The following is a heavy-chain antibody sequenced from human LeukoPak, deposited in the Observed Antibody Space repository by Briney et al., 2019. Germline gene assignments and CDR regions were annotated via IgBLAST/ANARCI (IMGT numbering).Heavy chain of an antibody. D-gene: IGHD3-22*01. Sequence: SETLSLTCTVSGDSIRSSSYYCDWIRQPPGKGLEWIGTIYYSGRTYYNPSLKSRVTISIDTSKNQFSLKLTSVTAADTAVYYCARRRYYDSSGYLDWGQGTLLTVSS. J-gene: IGHJ1*01. CDR1: GDSIRSSSYY. CDR3: ARRRYYDSSGYLD. CDR2: IYYSGRT. V-gene: IGHV4-39*01.